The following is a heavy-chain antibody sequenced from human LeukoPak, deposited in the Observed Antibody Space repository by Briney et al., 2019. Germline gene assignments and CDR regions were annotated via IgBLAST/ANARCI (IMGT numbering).Heavy chain of an antibody. V-gene: IGHV1-2*02. Sequence: GASVKVSCKTSGYGFSDYYMHWVRQAPGQGLEYMGWINPNSGDNSCAQKFQGRVSMTRDTSITTLCMELTSLRSDDTAVYFCARGGGIQSCGGKTCFRGFVYWGQGTLVTVSS. J-gene: IGHJ4*02. D-gene: IGHD2-21*01. CDR3: ARGGGIQSCGGKTCFRGFVY. CDR2: INPNSGDN. CDR1: GYGFSDYY.